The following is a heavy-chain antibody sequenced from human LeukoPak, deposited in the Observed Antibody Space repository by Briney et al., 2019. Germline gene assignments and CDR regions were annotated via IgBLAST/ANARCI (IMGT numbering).Heavy chain of an antibody. Sequence: SGTLSLTCAVSGASISSPNWWTWVRQPPGKGLEWIGQIFHSGNTNYNPSLKSRVSMSVDKSQNQFSLTLSSVTAADTAVYYCARRGIAARPFNYWGQGTLVTVSS. CDR3: ARRGIAARPFNY. CDR1: GASISSPNW. J-gene: IGHJ4*02. V-gene: IGHV4-4*02. CDR2: IFHSGNT. D-gene: IGHD6-6*01.